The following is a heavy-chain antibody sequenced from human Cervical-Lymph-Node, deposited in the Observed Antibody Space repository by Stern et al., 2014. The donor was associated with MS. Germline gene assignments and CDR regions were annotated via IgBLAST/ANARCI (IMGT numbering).Heavy chain of an antibody. Sequence: VQLVQSGAEVKKPGASVKVSCKACGYTFNGYYMHWVRQAPGQGLEWMGWINTNSGGTNYAQKFQVRVTMTRDTSISTAYMELSRLRSDDTAVYYCARSNYCSGGSCYYYYGMDVWGQGTTVTVSS. D-gene: IGHD2-15*01. CDR3: ARSNYCSGGSCYYYYGMDV. CDR2: INTNSGGT. V-gene: IGHV1-2*02. CDR1: GYTFNGYY. J-gene: IGHJ6*02.